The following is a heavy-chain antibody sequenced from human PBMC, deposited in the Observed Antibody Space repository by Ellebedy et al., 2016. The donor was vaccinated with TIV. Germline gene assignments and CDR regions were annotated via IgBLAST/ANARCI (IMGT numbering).Heavy chain of an antibody. J-gene: IGHJ4*02. D-gene: IGHD3-3*01. CDR3: ASDPTTYLRSGHFDS. CDR1: GFTFSASA. CDR2: INSYSSHI. Sequence: GESLKISCEASGFTFSASAMNWVRQAPGKGLEWVSSINSYSSHIYYAGSVKGRFNISRDNAKNSVSLQMDSLRTDDTAVYYCASDPTTYLRSGHFDSWGQGILVTVSS. V-gene: IGHV3-21*01.